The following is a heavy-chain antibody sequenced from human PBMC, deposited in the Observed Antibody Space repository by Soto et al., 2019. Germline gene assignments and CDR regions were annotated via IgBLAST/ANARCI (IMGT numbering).Heavy chain of an antibody. CDR2: IYYSGST. J-gene: IGHJ3*02. V-gene: IGHV4-30-4*01. D-gene: IGHD6-6*01. Sequence: QVQLQESGPGLVKPSQTLSLTCTVSGGSISSGDYYWSWIRQPPGKGLEWIGYIYYSGSTYYNPSLEGRVTISVDPSKNQFSLKLSSVTAADTAVYYCASVYSCSPAVVAFDIWGQGTMVTVSS. CDR1: GGSISSGDYY. CDR3: ASVYSCSPAVVAFDI.